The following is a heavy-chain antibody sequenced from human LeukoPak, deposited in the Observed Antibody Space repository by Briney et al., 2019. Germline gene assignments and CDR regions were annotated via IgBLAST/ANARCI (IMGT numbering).Heavy chain of an antibody. V-gene: IGHV3-7*04. CDR1: GFTLSSHC. D-gene: IGHD3-16*01. CDR2: IKPDGSER. Sequence: TGGSLRLSCAASGFTLSSHCMTWVRQAPGKGLECVANIKPDGSERHYVDSVKGRFTISRDNAKNSLYLQVNSLRVEDTAVYYCARGARGFDYWGQGTLVTVSS. J-gene: IGHJ4*02. CDR3: ARGARGFDY.